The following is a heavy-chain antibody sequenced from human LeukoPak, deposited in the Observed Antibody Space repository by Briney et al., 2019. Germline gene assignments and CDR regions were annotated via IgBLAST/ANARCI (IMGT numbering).Heavy chain of an antibody. CDR2: IKEDGNMK. CDR1: GFMFGTYW. V-gene: IGHV3-7*01. J-gene: IGHJ4*02. CDR3: ARDETSGYFVY. Sequence: GSLRLSCAASGFMFGTYWMSWVRQAPGRGLEWVANIKEDGNMKQYADSVRGRFTISRDNAKSSLYLQMSGLRAEDSAVYYCARDETSGYFVYWGQGTLVTVSS. D-gene: IGHD2-15*01.